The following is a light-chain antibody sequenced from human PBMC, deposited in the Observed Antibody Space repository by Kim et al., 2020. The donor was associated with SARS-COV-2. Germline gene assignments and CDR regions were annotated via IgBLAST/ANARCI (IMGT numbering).Light chain of an antibody. CDR1: NIGSKN. Sequence: VSVALGKTGMITCGGNNIGSKNVHWYQQKPGQAPVLVSYRDSNRPSGIPERFSGSNSGNTATLTISRAQAGDEADYYCQVWDSSTVFGGGTKLTVL. CDR2: RDS. V-gene: IGLV3-9*01. J-gene: IGLJ3*02. CDR3: QVWDSSTV.